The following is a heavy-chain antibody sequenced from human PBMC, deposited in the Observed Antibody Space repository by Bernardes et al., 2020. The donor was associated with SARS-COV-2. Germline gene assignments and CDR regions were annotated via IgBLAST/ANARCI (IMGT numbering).Heavy chain of an antibody. CDR3: AKESRITIFGVVIIEQHFDY. J-gene: IGHJ4*02. CDR1: GFTFSDYY. CDR2: ISSSGRTI. D-gene: IGHD3-3*01. V-gene: IGHV3-11*01. Sequence: GGSLRLSCAASGFTFSDYYMNWIRQAPGKGLECISYISSSGRTIYYADSVKGRFTISRDNARNSLYLQMNSLRAEDTAVYYCAKESRITIFGVVIIEQHFDYWGQGTLVTVSS.